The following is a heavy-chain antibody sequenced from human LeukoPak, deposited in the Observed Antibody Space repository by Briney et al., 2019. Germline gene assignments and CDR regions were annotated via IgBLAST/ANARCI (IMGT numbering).Heavy chain of an antibody. CDR2: IYSGGSS. D-gene: IGHD5-12*01. V-gene: IGHV3-66*01. CDR3: AARPDGNDVPYFDY. J-gene: IGHJ4*02. CDR1: GLTVGFKC. Sequence: GGSLRLSCADSGLTVGFKCMSWVRQAPGKGLEWVSIIYSGGSSYYAASVKGRCTVSRDTSKNTLYLQMNSLRAEDTAVYYCAARPDGNDVPYFDYWGQGTLVTVSS.